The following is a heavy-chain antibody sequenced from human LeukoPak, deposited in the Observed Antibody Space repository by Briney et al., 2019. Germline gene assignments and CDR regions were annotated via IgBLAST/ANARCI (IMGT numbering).Heavy chain of an antibody. V-gene: IGHV3-30*02. CDR1: GFTFSDYY. Sequence: GGSLRLSCAASGFTFSDYYMSWIRQAPGKGLEWVAFIRYDGSNKYYADSVKGRFTISRDNSKNTLYLQMNSLRAEDTAVYYCAKDVSTTKYYFDYWGQGTLVTVSS. J-gene: IGHJ4*02. CDR3: AKDVSTTKYYFDY. CDR2: IRYDGSNK. D-gene: IGHD5/OR15-5a*01.